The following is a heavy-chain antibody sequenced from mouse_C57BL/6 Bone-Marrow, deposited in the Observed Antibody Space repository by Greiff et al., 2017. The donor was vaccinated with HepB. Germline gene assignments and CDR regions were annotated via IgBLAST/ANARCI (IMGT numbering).Heavy chain of an antibody. CDR3: AKGVDYYAMDY. J-gene: IGHJ4*01. D-gene: IGHD1-1*02. V-gene: IGHV1-50*01. CDR1: GYTFTSYW. Sequence: QVQLQQPEAELVKPGASVKLSCKASGYTFTSYWMQWVKQRPGQGLEWIGEIDPSDSYTNYNQKFKGKATLTVDTSSSTAYMQLSSLTSEDSAVYYCAKGVDYYAMDYWGQGTSVTVSS. CDR2: IDPSDSYT.